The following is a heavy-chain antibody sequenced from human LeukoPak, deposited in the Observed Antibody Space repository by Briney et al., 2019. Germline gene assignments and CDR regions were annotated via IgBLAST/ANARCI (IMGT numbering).Heavy chain of an antibody. V-gene: IGHV3-48*03. J-gene: IGHJ3*02. CDR1: GFIFSSYE. Sequence: PGGSLRLSCAASGFIFSSYEMNWVRQAPGKGLEWISYISISGATIYYAESVKGRFTISRNNTKNSLYLQMNSLRAEDTVVYYCVRGGGAAYKYNAFDIWGQGTMVTGSS. D-gene: IGHD3-16*01. CDR2: ISISGATI. CDR3: VRGGGAAYKYNAFDI.